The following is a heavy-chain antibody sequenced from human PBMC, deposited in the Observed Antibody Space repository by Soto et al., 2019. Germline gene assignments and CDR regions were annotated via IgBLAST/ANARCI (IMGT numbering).Heavy chain of an antibody. Sequence: QVQLVESGGGLVKPGGSLRLSCAASGFTFSDYYMSWIRQAPGKGLEWVSFISTSGSYTNYAKSVKGRFTISRDNAKNSLYVQMNSLRAEDTAVYYCARRPLYGDSPVGDSFDIWGQGTMVTVSS. D-gene: IGHD4-17*01. V-gene: IGHV3-11*05. J-gene: IGHJ3*02. CDR2: ISTSGSYT. CDR3: ARRPLYGDSPVGDSFDI. CDR1: GFTFSDYY.